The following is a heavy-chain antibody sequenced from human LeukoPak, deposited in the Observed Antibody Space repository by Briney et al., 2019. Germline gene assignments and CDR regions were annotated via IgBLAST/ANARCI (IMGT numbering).Heavy chain of an antibody. CDR3: ARVGDYGDYYY. Sequence: NPSETLSLTCTVSGGSISSSSYYWGWIRQPPGKGLEWIGSIYYSGSTYYNPSLKSRVTISVDTSKNQFSLKLSSVTAADTAVYYCARVGDYGDYYYWGQGTLVTVSS. V-gene: IGHV4-39*07. CDR1: GGSISSSSYY. J-gene: IGHJ4*02. D-gene: IGHD4-17*01. CDR2: IYYSGST.